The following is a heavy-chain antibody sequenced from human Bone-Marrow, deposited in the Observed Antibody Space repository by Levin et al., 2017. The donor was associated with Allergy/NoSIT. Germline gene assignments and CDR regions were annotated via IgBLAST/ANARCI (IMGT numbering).Heavy chain of an antibody. CDR3: AKVHMAARPHWFDP. CDR1: GFTFRSYG. D-gene: IGHD6-6*01. Sequence: GGSLRLSCAASGFTFRSYGFHWVRQAPGKGLEWVAFTSYDGSDKHYADSVKGRFTISRDNSKNKVYLQMNSLRVEETAVYYCAKVHMAARPHWFDPWGQGTLVTVSS. V-gene: IGHV3-30*18. CDR2: TSYDGSDK. J-gene: IGHJ5*02.